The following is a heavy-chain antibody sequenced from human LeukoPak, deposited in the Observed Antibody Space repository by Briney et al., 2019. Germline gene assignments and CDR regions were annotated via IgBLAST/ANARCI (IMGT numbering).Heavy chain of an antibody. Sequence: MPGESLKISCRAAGYTFTNYWIGWVRQMPGKGLEWMGIMYPGDSDTRYSPSFQGQVTLSADKSISTAYLQWSSLKASDTAIYYCAASTYGSGAYVGFDSWGQGTLVTVSS. J-gene: IGHJ4*02. CDR2: MYPGDSDT. CDR1: GYTFTNYW. V-gene: IGHV5-51*01. D-gene: IGHD3-10*01. CDR3: AASTYGSGAYVGFDS.